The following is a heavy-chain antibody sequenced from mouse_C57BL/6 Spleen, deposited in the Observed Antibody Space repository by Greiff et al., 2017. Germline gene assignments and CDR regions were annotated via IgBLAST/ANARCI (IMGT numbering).Heavy chain of an antibody. CDR3: ARGGKRGYFDV. CDR1: GFTFSDYG. J-gene: IGHJ1*03. Sequence: VESGGGLVKPGGSLKLSCAASGFTFSDYGMHWVRQAPEKGLEWVAYISSGSSTIYYADTVKGRFTISRDNAKNTLFLQMTSLRSEDTAMYYCARGGKRGYFDVWGTGTTVTVSS. D-gene: IGHD2-1*01. V-gene: IGHV5-17*01. CDR2: ISSGSSTI.